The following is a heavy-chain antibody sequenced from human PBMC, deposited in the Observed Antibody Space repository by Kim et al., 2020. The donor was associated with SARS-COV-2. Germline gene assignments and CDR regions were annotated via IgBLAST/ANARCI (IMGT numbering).Heavy chain of an antibody. V-gene: IGHV4-59*08. Sequence: SETLSLTCTVSGGSISSYYWSWIRQPPGKGLEWIGSIYYSGSTDYNPSLKSRVTISVDTSKNQFSLKLSSVTAADTAVYYCARSAMTTDSLVWFDPWGQGTLVTVSS. CDR2: IYYSGST. CDR1: GGSISSYY. D-gene: IGHD4-17*01. CDR3: ARSAMTTDSLVWFDP. J-gene: IGHJ5*02.